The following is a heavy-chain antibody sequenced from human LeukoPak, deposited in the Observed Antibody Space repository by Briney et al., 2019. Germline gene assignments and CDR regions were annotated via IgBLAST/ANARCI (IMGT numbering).Heavy chain of an antibody. CDR1: GLTFSSYA. Sequence: GGSLRLSCAASGLTFSSYAMTWVRQAPGKGLEWVSGISGSGGTTYYADAVKGRFTVSRDNSKNTLYLQMNSLRVEDTAVYYCAKGGGWDYYDSSNWGKGKRVTV. D-gene: IGHD3-22*01. J-gene: IGHJ3*01. V-gene: IGHV3-23*01. CDR2: ISGSGGTT. CDR3: AKGGGWDYYDSSN.